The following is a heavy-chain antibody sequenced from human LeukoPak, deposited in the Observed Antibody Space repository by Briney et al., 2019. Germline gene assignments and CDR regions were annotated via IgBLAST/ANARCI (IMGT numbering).Heavy chain of an antibody. J-gene: IGHJ4*02. CDR3: AKDRVGVAVAAC. CDR1: GFTFSSYG. CDR2: ISGSGGST. V-gene: IGHV3-23*01. Sequence: GASLRLSCAGSGFTFSSYGMTWVRQAPGKGLEWVSAISGSGGSTYYADSVKGRFTISRDNSKNTLYLQMNTLRAEDTAIYYCAKDRVGVAVAACWGQGTLVTVSS. D-gene: IGHD6-19*01.